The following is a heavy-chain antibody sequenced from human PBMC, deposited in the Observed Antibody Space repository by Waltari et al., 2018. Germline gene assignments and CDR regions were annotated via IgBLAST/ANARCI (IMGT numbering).Heavy chain of an antibody. D-gene: IGHD5-18*01. CDR3: ARDLEGYSYGALDY. CDR1: GFTFSTYA. Sequence: QVQLVESGGGVVQPGRSLRLSCAASGFTFSTYAMHWVRQAPGKGLEWVAVIWYDGSNKYYADSMTGRFTISRDNSKNTLYLQMNSLRAEDTAVYYCARDLEGYSYGALDYWGQGTLVTVSS. J-gene: IGHJ4*02. CDR2: IWYDGSNK. V-gene: IGHV3-33*08.